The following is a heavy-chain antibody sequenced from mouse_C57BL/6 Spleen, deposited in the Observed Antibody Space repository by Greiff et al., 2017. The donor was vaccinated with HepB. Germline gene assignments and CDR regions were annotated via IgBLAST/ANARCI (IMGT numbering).Heavy chain of an antibody. CDR2: INPSTGGT. J-gene: IGHJ2*01. CDR1: GYSFTGYY. CDR3: ARSDYYGSSWDYFDY. Sequence: EVQLQQSGPELVKPGASVKISCKASGYSFTGYYMNWVKQSPEKSLEWIGEINPSTGGTTYNQKFKAKATLTVDKSSSTAYMQLKSLTSEDSAVYYCARSDYYGSSWDYFDYWGQGTTLTVSS. V-gene: IGHV1-42*01. D-gene: IGHD1-1*01.